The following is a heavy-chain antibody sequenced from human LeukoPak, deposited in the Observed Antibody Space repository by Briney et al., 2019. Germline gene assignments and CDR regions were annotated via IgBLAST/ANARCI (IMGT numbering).Heavy chain of an antibody. CDR1: GGSISSYY. CDR3: ARGYGSGSINWFDH. CDR2: IYYSGST. D-gene: IGHD3-10*01. J-gene: IGHJ5*02. Sequence: KSSETLSLTCTVSGGSISSYYWSWIRQPPGKGLEWIGYIYYSGSTNYNPSLKSRVTISVDTSKNQFSLKLSSVTAADTAVYYCARGYGSGSINWFDHWGQGTLVTVSS. V-gene: IGHV4-59*01.